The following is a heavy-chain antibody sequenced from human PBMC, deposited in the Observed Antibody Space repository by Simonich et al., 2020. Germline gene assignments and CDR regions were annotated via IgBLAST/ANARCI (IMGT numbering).Heavy chain of an antibody. CDR2: INPNSGGK. V-gene: IGHV1-2*02. CDR1: GYTFTGYY. Sequence: QVQLVQSGAEVKKPGASVKVSCKASGYTFTGYYMHWVRQAHGQGLERKGWINPNSGGKNYEQKFQGRVTMTRDTSISTAYMELSRLRSDDTAVYYCARDSYSSWYFDLWGRGTLVTVSS. CDR3: ARDSYSSWYFDL. J-gene: IGHJ2*01. D-gene: IGHD6-13*01.